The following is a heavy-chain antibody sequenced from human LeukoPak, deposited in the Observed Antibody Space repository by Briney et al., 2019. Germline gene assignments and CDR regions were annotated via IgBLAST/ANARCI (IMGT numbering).Heavy chain of an antibody. CDR2: IIPIFGTA. CDR1: GGTFSSYA. Sequence: ASVKVSCKASGGTFSSYAISWVRQAPGQGLEWTGGIIPIFGTANYAQKFQGRVTITADKSTSTAYMELSSLRSEDTAVYYCASQGTTDLSNDYWGQGTLVTVSS. J-gene: IGHJ4*02. CDR3: ASQGTTDLSNDY. V-gene: IGHV1-69*06. D-gene: IGHD4-17*01.